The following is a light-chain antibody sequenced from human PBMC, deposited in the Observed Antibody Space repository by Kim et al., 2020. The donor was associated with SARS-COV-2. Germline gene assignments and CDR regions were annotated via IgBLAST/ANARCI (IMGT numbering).Light chain of an antibody. CDR1: SWDVSVYNY. Sequence: QSITISCTGTSWDVSVYNYVSWYQQHPGKAPKLMIYDVSNRPSGVSNRFSGSKSGNTASLTISGLQAEDEADYYCSSYTSSSTLYVFGTGTKVTVL. V-gene: IGLV2-14*03. CDR3: SSYTSSSTLYV. J-gene: IGLJ1*01. CDR2: DVS.